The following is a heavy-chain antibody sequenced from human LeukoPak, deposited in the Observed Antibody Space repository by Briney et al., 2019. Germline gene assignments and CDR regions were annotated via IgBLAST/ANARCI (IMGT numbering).Heavy chain of an antibody. Sequence: SQTLSLTCAISGDSVSSNSAAWNWIRQSPSRGPEWLGRTYYRSKWYNDYAVSVKSRITINPDTSKNQFSLQLNSVTPEDTAVYYCAREAEKVRGVPGFDPWGQGTLVTVSS. V-gene: IGHV6-1*01. CDR1: GDSVSSNSAA. D-gene: IGHD3-10*01. CDR2: TYYRSKWYN. J-gene: IGHJ5*02. CDR3: AREAEKVRGVPGFDP.